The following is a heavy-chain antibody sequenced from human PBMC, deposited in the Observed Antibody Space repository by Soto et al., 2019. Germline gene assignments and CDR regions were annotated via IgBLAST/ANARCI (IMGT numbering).Heavy chain of an antibody. D-gene: IGHD5-12*01. CDR1: GGTFSSYA. V-gene: IGHV1-69*01. J-gene: IGHJ4*02. CDR2: IIPIFGTA. CDR3: ARLGDGYNLYSYYFDY. Sequence: QVQLVQSGAEVKKPGSSVKVSCKASGGTFSSYAISWVRQARGQGLEWMGGIIPIFGTANYAQKFQGRVTITADESTSTAYMELSSLRSEDTAVYYCARLGDGYNLYSYYFDYWGQGTLVTVSS.